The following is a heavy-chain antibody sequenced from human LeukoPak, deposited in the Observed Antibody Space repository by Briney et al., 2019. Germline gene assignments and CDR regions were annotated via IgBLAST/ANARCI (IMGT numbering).Heavy chain of an antibody. CDR1: GGSISSFY. J-gene: IGHJ6*03. V-gene: IGHV4-59*01. D-gene: IGHD6-13*01. CDR2: IYYSGTT. Sequence: SETLSLTCTVSGGSISSFYWNWIRLPPGKGLELIGYIYYSGTTNYNPSLKSRVTISVDSSKNQFSLKLSSVTAADTAVYYCARTTEAHSWRTRYYDYYMDVWGKGTTVTVSS. CDR3: ARTTEAHSWRTRYYDYYMDV.